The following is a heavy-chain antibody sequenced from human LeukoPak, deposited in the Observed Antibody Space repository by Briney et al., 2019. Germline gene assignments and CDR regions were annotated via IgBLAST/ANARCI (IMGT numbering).Heavy chain of an antibody. CDR3: ARLSCWNHAFDI. Sequence: SETLSLTCTVSGGSISSSSYYWGWIRQPQGKGLEWIGSIYYSGSTYYNPSLKSRVTISVDTSKNQFSLKLSSVTAADTAVYYCARLSCWNHAFDIWGQGTMVTVSS. D-gene: IGHD1-1*01. CDR2: IYYSGST. V-gene: IGHV4-39*01. CDR1: GGSISSSSYY. J-gene: IGHJ3*02.